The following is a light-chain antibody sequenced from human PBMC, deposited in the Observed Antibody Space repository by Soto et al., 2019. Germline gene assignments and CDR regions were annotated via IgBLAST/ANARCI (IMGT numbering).Light chain of an antibody. Sequence: DIVMTQSPLSLPVTPGEPASISCRCSQSLLHSNGYNYLDWYQQKPGQAPRLLIYGASSRATGIPDRFSGSGSGTDFTLTISRLEPEDFAVYYCQQYHTSPLTFGPGTKVDIK. CDR2: GAS. J-gene: IGKJ3*01. V-gene: IGKV3-20*01. CDR1: QSLLHSNGYNY. CDR3: QQYHTSPLT.